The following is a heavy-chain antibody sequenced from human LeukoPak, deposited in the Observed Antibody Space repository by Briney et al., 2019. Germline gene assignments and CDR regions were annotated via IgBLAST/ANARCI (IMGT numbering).Heavy chain of an antibody. CDR1: GGSISSYY. Sequence: SETLSLTCTVSGGSISSYYWSWIRQPPGKGLEWIGYIYYSGSTNYNPSLKSRVTISVDTSKNQFSLKLSSVTAADTAVYYWARGGKYYYGSGIEYWGQGTLVTVSS. V-gene: IGHV4-59*01. J-gene: IGHJ4*02. CDR2: IYYSGST. D-gene: IGHD3-10*01. CDR3: ARGGKYYYGSGIEY.